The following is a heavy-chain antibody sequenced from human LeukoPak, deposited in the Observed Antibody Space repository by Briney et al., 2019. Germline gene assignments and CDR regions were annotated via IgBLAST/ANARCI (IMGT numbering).Heavy chain of an antibody. J-gene: IGHJ4*02. D-gene: IGHD2/OR15-2a*01. CDR3: AGHHPRNTVDF. CDR2: ISDIGSI. CDR1: GGSISSYY. Sequence: SETLSLTCTVSGGSISSYYWSWIRQPPGKGLEWIAYISDIGSINYNPSLKSRFTISLDTSKNQFSLKLSSVTAADTAVYYCAGHHPRNTVDFWGQGILVTVSS. V-gene: IGHV4-59*08.